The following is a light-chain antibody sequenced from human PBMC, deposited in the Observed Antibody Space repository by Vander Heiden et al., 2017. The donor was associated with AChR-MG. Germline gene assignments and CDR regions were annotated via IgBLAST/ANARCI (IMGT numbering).Light chain of an antibody. CDR3: SSYAGSNNFVV. V-gene: IGLV2-8*02. J-gene: IGLJ2*01. CDR1: SSDVGGYNY. CDR2: EVS. Sequence: QSALTPPPSASRSPGQSVTISCTGTSSDVGGYNYVSWYQQHPGKAPKLMIYEVSKRPSGVPDRFSGSKSGNTASLTVSGLQAEDEADYYCSSYAGSNNFVVFGGGTKLTVL.